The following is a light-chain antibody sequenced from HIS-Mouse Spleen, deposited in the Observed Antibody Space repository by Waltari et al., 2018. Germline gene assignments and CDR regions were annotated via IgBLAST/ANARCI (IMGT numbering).Light chain of an antibody. CDR1: SSDVGCYNL. Sequence: QSALTQPASVSGSPGQAITISFTGTSSDVGCYNLVPGYQQHPGKAPKLMIYECSKRPSGVSNRFSGSKSGNTASLTISGLQAEDEADYYCCSYAGSSTYVFGTGTKVTVL. V-gene: IGLV2-23*01. CDR2: ECS. J-gene: IGLJ1*01. CDR3: CSYAGSSTYV.